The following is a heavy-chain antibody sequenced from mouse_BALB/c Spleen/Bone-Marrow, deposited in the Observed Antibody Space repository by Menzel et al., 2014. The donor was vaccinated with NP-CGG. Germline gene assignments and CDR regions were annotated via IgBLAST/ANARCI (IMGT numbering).Heavy chain of an antibody. Sequence: QVQLQQSGAELVKPGASVKMSCKASGYTFTSYWMHWVRQRPGQGLEWIGVIDPSDSYTSHIQKFKGKATLTVDTSSSTAYMQLSSLTSEDSAVYYCTRDAMDYWGQGTSVTVSS. CDR2: IDPSDSYT. CDR1: GYTFTSYW. J-gene: IGHJ4*01. V-gene: IGHV1S127*01. CDR3: TRDAMDY.